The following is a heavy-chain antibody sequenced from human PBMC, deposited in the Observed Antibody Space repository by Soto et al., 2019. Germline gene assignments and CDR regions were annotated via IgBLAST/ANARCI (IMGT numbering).Heavy chain of an antibody. Sequence: PGGPLRLSCAASGFTFSTYLMDWVRQTPGKGLGWVANINQDGSEKNYVDSVKGRFTISRDNAKNSLYLQMSSLTAEDSALYYCSRSLNSWGQGPMVTVYS. CDR3: SRSLNS. J-gene: IGHJ4*02. CDR2: INQDGSEK. V-gene: IGHV3-7*01. CDR1: GFTFSTYL.